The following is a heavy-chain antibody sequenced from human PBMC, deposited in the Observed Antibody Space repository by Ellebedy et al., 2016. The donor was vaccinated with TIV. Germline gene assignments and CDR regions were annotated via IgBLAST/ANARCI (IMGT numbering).Heavy chain of an antibody. J-gene: IGHJ4*02. Sequence: PGGSLRLSCAASGFTFRSYSITWVRQATGQGLEWVSSISSSSSYIYYADSVKGRFTIARDNAKNALYLQMTSLRAEDTSVYYCARIPVYNNSGYSPNLFDYWGQGTLVTVSS. D-gene: IGHD3-22*01. CDR1: GFTFRSYS. V-gene: IGHV3-21*01. CDR3: ARIPVYNNSGYSPNLFDY. CDR2: ISSSSSYI.